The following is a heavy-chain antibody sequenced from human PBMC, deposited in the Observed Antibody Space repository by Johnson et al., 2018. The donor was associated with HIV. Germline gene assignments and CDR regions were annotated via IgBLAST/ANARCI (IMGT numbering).Heavy chain of an antibody. CDR3: PVGTEAFDI. CDR2: ISYDGGSK. D-gene: IGHD1-14*01. CDR1: GFTFSSYP. J-gene: IGHJ3*02. Sequence: QVQLVESGGCVVQPGRSLRLSCAASGFTFSSYPMHWVRQAPGKGLEWVAIISYDGGSKYYADSVKGRFTVSRDNSKNTLYLQMNSLRAEDTAVYYCPVGTEAFDIWGQGTMVTVSS. V-gene: IGHV3-30*04.